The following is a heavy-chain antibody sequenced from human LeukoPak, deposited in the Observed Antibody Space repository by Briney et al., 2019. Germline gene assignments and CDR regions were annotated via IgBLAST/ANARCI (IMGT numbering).Heavy chain of an antibody. V-gene: IGHV3-23*01. D-gene: IGHD1-26*01. CDR3: AGAWSRVDGFDI. J-gene: IGHJ3*02. CDR1: GFTFTNYA. CDR2: TVGSRPDT. Sequence: GGSLRLSCAASGFTFTNYAMSWVRQTPGKGLEWVSATVGSRPDTYHADSVKGRFTVSRDNAKNSVYLQMNSLRTEDTAIYYCAGAWSRVDGFDIWGQGTMVTVSS.